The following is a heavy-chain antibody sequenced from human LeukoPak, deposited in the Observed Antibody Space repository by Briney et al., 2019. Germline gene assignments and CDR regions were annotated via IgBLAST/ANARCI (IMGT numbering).Heavy chain of an antibody. CDR1: EYTFTSYY. J-gene: IGHJ6*02. CDR3: ARSLFHANDDWLLYYYYGMDV. CDR2: INPSGGST. V-gene: IGHV1-46*01. D-gene: IGHD3-9*01. Sequence: ASVKVSCKVSEYTFTSYYMHWVRQAPGQGLEWMGIINPSGGSTSYAQKFQGRVTMTRDTSTSTVYMELSSLRSEDTAVYYCARSLFHANDDWLLYYYYGMDVWGQGTTVTVSS.